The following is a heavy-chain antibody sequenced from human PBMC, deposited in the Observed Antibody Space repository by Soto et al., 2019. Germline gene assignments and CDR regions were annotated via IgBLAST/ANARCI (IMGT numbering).Heavy chain of an antibody. CDR3: ARGGGGISKIFDF. V-gene: IGHV3-66*01. J-gene: IGHJ4*02. CDR1: GFTVSSNY. CDR2: IYSGGST. Sequence: VQLVESGGGLVQPGGSLRISCAASGFTVSSNYMSWVRQAPGKGLEWVSVIYSGGSTYYADSVKGRFTISRDNSKNTLYLQRNSLRAEDTAGYYGARGGGGISKIFDFWGQGALVTVSS. D-gene: IGHD3-22*01.